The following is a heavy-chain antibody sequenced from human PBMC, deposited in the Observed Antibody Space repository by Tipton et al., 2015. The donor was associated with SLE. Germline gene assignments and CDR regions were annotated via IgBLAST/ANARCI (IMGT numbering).Heavy chain of an antibody. CDR2: INWNGGST. J-gene: IGHJ4*02. CDR3: ARTGVPGGGDCYYDY. V-gene: IGHV3-20*04. CDR1: GLTFSNYA. Sequence: SLRLSCAASGLTFSNYAMTWVRQAPGKGLEWVSGINWNGGSTGYADSVKGRFTISRDNAKNSLYLQMNSLRAEDTALYYCARTGVPGGGDCYYDYWGQGTLVTVSS. D-gene: IGHD2-21*01.